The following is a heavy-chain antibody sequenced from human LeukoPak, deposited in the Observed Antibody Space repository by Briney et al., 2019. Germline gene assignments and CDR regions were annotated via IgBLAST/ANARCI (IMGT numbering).Heavy chain of an antibody. J-gene: IGHJ4*02. D-gene: IGHD6-13*01. CDR2: ISYDGSNK. CDR3: AKVKRQQLDYFDY. CDR1: GFTFSSYG. Sequence: PGGSLRLSCAASGFTFSSYGMHWVRQAPGKGLEWVAVISYDGSNKYYADSVKGRFTISRDNSKNTLYLQMNSLRAEDTAVYYCAKVKRQQLDYFDYWGQGTLVTVSS. V-gene: IGHV3-30*18.